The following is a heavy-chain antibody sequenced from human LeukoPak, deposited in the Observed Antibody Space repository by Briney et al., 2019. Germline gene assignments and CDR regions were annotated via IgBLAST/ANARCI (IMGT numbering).Heavy chain of an antibody. Sequence: PGGSLRLSCAASGFTFSSYGMHWVRQAPGKGLEWVAVISYDGSNKYYADSVKGRFTISRDNSKNTLYLQMNSLRAEDTAVYYCAKDPPTAMVYEGDYWGQGTLVTVSS. D-gene: IGHD5-18*01. CDR1: GFTFSSYG. J-gene: IGHJ4*02. CDR2: ISYDGSNK. CDR3: AKDPPTAMVYEGDY. V-gene: IGHV3-30*18.